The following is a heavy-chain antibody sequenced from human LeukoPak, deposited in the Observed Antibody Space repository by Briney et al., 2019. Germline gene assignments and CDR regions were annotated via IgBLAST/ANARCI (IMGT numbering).Heavy chain of an antibody. CDR3: ARRRAYCSGGSCSFYGMDV. CDR1: GFTFSDYY. CDR2: ISSSGSTI. D-gene: IGHD2-15*01. V-gene: IGHV3-11*01. Sequence: PGGSLRLSCAASGFTFSDYYMSWIRQAPGKGLEWVSYISSSGSTIYYADSVKGRFTISRDNAKNSLYLQMNSLRAEDTAAYYCARRRAYCSGGSCSFYGMDVWGQGTTVTVSS. J-gene: IGHJ6*02.